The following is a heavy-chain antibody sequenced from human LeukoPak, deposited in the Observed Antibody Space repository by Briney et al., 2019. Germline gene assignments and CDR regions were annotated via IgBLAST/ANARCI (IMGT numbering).Heavy chain of an antibody. CDR3: AREKDEAFDV. CDR1: GFTFSSYI. J-gene: IGHJ2*01. Sequence: GSLRLSCAASGFTFSSYIMNWVRQAPGKGLEWVSAIGSRSTSMYYADSVKGRFTISRDNAKNSLFLQMNSLRAEDTAIYYCAREKDEAFDVWGRGTLVTVSS. V-gene: IGHV3-21*01. CDR2: IGSRSTSM.